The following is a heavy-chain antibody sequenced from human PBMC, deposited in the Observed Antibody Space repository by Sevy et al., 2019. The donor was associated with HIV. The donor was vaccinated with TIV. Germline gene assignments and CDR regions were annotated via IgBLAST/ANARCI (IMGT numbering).Heavy chain of an antibody. CDR1: GFNFSNYV. D-gene: IGHD6-19*01. CDR3: ARSILAVAGSYGMDV. Sequence: GGSLRLSCVASGFNFSNYVLHWVRQAPGKGLEWVTFISSYGNEADYVDSVKGRFTISRDDSKNTLYLQMNSLRPEDTAVYYCARSILAVAGSYGMDVWGQGTTVTVSS. V-gene: IGHV3-30*03. CDR2: ISSYGNEA. J-gene: IGHJ6*02.